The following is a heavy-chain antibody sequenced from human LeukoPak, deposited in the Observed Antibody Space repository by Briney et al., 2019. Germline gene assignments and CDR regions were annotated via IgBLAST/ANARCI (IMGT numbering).Heavy chain of an antibody. CDR2: INPNSGGT. Sequence: ASVKVSCKASGYTFSSSYMHWVRQAPGQGLEWMGWINPNSGGTNYAQKFQGRVTMTRDTSISTAYMELSRLRSDDTAVYYCARGSSGWFAWFDPWGQGTLVTVSS. V-gene: IGHV1-2*02. J-gene: IGHJ5*02. CDR1: GYTFSSSY. D-gene: IGHD6-19*01. CDR3: ARGSSGWFAWFDP.